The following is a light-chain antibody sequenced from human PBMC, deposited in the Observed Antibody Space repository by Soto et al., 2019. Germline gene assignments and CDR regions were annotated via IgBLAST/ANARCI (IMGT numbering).Light chain of an antibody. Sequence: AIRMTQSPSSLSASTGDRVTITCRASQGISSYLAWYQQKPGKAHKLLIYAAPTLQSGVQSRFSGSGSGTDFTLTIRCLQSEDFATYYCKQYYSYPLTFGGGTKVDIK. CDR3: KQYYSYPLT. CDR2: AAP. J-gene: IGKJ4*01. V-gene: IGKV1-8*01. CDR1: QGISSY.